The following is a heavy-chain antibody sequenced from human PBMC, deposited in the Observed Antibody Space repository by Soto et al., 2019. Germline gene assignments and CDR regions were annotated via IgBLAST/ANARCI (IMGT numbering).Heavy chain of an antibody. V-gene: IGHV3-33*01. CDR1: GFTFSSYG. CDR3: ARDYNRYYYYYGMDV. Sequence: GGSLRLSCAASGFTFSSYGMHWVRQAPGKGLEWVAVIWYDGSNKYYADSVKGRFTISRDNSKNTLYLQMNSLRAEDTAVYYCARDYNRYYYYYGMDVWGQGTTVTVSS. D-gene: IGHD3-10*01. J-gene: IGHJ6*02. CDR2: IWYDGSNK.